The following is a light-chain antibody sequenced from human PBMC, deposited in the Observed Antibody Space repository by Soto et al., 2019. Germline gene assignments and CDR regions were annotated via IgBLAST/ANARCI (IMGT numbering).Light chain of an antibody. CDR3: GSWDSSLSAYV. Sequence: VLTQPPSVSAAPGQKVTISCSGSSSNIGGNSVSWYQQLPGTAPKLLIYDDNKRPSGIPDRFSGSKSGTSATLGITGFQTGDEADYYCGSWDSSLSAYVFGTGTQLTAL. CDR2: DDN. CDR1: SSNIGGNS. J-gene: IGLJ1*01. V-gene: IGLV1-51*01.